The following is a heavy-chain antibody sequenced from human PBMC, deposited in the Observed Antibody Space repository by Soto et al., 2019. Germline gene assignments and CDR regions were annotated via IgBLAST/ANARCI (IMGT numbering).Heavy chain of an antibody. CDR2: VSFDGSNK. CDR3: ARDIVEWEPSTYGMDA. Sequence: QVQLVESGGGVVQPGRSLRLSCAASGFIFSTYALNWVRQAPGKGLEWVAVVSFDGSNKYYADSVKGRFTISRDNSKNTLYLEMNSLRPEDTAVYYWARDIVEWEPSTYGMDAWGQGTTVTVSS. V-gene: IGHV3-30-3*01. CDR1: GFIFSTYA. D-gene: IGHD1-26*01. J-gene: IGHJ6*02.